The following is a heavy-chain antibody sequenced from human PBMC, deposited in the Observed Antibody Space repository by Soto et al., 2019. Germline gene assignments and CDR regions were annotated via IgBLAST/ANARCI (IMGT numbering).Heavy chain of an antibody. V-gene: IGHV3-23*01. Sequence: PGGSLRLSCAASGFTFSYFAMSWVRQAPGKGLQWVSSISGTGDSTYYPDSVKGRLTISRDNSKDTLYLQMNSLRAEDTAIYYCAKDLGFGDLFFDYWGQGT. CDR2: ISGTGDST. D-gene: IGHD3-10*01. CDR1: GFTFSYFA. J-gene: IGHJ4*02. CDR3: AKDLGFGDLFFDY.